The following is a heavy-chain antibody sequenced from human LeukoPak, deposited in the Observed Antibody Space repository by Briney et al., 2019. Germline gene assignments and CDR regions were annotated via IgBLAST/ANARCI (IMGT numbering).Heavy chain of an antibody. CDR3: ARGYPVTTWGASDY. J-gene: IGHJ4*02. CDR2: INPSGDST. D-gene: IGHD4-17*01. Sequence: ASVKVSCKASEYTFSNSYMHWVRQAPGQGLQWMGIINPSGDSTTYAQKFQGRDTMTRDTSTSTVYMELSSLRSEDTAVYYCARGYPVTTWGASDYWGQGTLVTVSS. V-gene: IGHV1-46*01. CDR1: EYTFSNSY.